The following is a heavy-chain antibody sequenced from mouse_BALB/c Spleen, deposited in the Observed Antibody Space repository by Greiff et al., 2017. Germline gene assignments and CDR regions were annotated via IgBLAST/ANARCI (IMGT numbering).Heavy chain of an antibody. V-gene: IGHV14-3*02. CDR2: IDPANGNT. CDR1: GFNIKDTY. CDR3: ARYLLYGNLYYYAMDY. Sequence: EVQLQQSGAELVKPGASVKLSCTASGFNIKDTYMRWVKQRPEQGLEWIGRIDPANGNTKYDPKFQGKATITADTSSNTAYLQLSSLTSEDTAVYYCARYLLYGNLYYYAMDYWGQGTSVTVSS. J-gene: IGHJ4*01. D-gene: IGHD2-10*02.